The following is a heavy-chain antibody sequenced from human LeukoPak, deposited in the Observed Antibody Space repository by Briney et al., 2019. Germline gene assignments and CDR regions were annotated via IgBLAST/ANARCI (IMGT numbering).Heavy chain of an antibody. V-gene: IGHV3-48*04. CDR2: TSTSSSPM. Sequence: PGGSLRLSCAASGLSFSSHNMNWVRQAPGKGLEWVSHTSTSSSPMYYADSVKGRFTVSRDNAKNSLYLQMNSLRADDTAVYYCARSGIYNYSLDVWGQGTTVTVSS. J-gene: IGHJ6*02. D-gene: IGHD6-25*01. CDR1: GLSFSSHN. CDR3: ARSGIYNYSLDV.